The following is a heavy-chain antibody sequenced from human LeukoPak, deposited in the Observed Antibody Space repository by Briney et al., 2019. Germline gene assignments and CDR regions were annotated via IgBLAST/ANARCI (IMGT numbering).Heavy chain of an antibody. Sequence: GGSLRLSCAASGFTFSSYWMHWVRQAPGKGLEWVSGLSGSGISTYYADSVKGRFTISRDNSKNTLYLQMNSLRAEDTAVYYCAKDRAPAAGDDAFDIWGQGTMVTVSS. CDR2: LSGSGIST. J-gene: IGHJ3*02. D-gene: IGHD2-2*01. V-gene: IGHV3-23*01. CDR1: GFTFSSYW. CDR3: AKDRAPAAGDDAFDI.